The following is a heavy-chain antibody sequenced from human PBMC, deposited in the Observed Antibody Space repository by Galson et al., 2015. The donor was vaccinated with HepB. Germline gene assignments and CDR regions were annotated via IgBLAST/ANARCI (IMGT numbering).Heavy chain of an antibody. V-gene: IGHV3-30*18. J-gene: IGHJ4*02. CDR1: GFTFSSYG. Sequence: LRLSCAASGFTFSSYGMHWVRQAPGKGLEWVAVISYDGSNKYYADSVKGRFTISRDNSKNTLYLQMNSLRAEDTAVYYCAKTIWSGYFLFDYWGQGTLVTVSS. D-gene: IGHD3-3*01. CDR3: AKTIWSGYFLFDY. CDR2: ISYDGSNK.